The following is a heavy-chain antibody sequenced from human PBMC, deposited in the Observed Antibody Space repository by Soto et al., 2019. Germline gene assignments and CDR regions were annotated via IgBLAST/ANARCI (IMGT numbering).Heavy chain of an antibody. D-gene: IGHD1-26*01. J-gene: IGHJ3*02. CDR3: AKDQRRGALFLPDAFDI. CDR1: GFTFSSYA. Sequence: EVQLLESGGGLVQPGGSLRLSCAASGFTFSSYAMSWVRQAPGKGLEWVSAISGSGGSTYYADSVKGRFTISRDNSKNTLYLQMNSLRAEDTAVYYCAKDQRRGALFLPDAFDIWGQGTMVTVSS. CDR2: ISGSGGST. V-gene: IGHV3-23*01.